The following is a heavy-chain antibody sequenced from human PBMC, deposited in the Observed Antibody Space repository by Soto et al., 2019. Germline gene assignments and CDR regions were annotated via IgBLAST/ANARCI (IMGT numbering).Heavy chain of an antibody. CDR2: IYYSGST. CDR3: ARFYGIDAFDI. CDR1: GGSISSYY. Sequence: QVQLQESGPGLVKPSETLSLTCTVSGGSISSYYWSWIRQPPGKGLEWIGYIYYSGSTNYNPSLKRRGTISVDTSKNQFTLKLSSVTAADTAVYYCARFYGIDAFDIWGQGTMVTVSS. J-gene: IGHJ3*02. V-gene: IGHV4-59*08. D-gene: IGHD4-17*01.